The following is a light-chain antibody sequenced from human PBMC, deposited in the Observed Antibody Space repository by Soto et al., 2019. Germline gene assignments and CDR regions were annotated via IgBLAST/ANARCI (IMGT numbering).Light chain of an antibody. Sequence: DIQMTQSPSTLSASVGDRVTITCQASQGISSYLAWYQQKPGKAPKLLIYTASTLQSGVPSRLSGSGSGTDFTLTISSLQPDDFATYYCLQLNSYPRTFGQGTKVDI. V-gene: IGKV1-9*01. CDR3: LQLNSYPRT. CDR2: TAS. J-gene: IGKJ1*01. CDR1: QGISSY.